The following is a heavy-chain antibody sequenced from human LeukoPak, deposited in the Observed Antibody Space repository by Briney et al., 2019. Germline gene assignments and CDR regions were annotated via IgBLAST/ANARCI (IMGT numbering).Heavy chain of an antibody. CDR2: ISYDGSNK. CDR1: GFTFSSYA. J-gene: IGHJ4*02. V-gene: IGHV3-30*04. Sequence: GRSLRLSCAASGFTFSSYAMHWVRQAPGKGLEWVAVISYDGSNKYYADSVKGRFTISRDNSKNTLYLQMNSLRAEDTAVYYCAREAAMVNFDYWGQGTLGTVSS. D-gene: IGHD5-18*01. CDR3: AREAAMVNFDY.